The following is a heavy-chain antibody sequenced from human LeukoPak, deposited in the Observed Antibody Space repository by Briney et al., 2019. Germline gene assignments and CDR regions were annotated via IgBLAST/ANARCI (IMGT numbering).Heavy chain of an antibody. Sequence: ASVKVSCKPSGYTFTSYGISWVRQAPGQGLEWMGWISAYNGNTNYAQKLQGRVTMTTDTSTSTAYMELRSLRSDDTAVYYCARNHYGQTDFDYWGQGTLVTVSS. CDR3: ARNHYGQTDFDY. J-gene: IGHJ4*02. V-gene: IGHV1-18*01. D-gene: IGHD4-17*01. CDR2: ISAYNGNT. CDR1: GYTFTSYG.